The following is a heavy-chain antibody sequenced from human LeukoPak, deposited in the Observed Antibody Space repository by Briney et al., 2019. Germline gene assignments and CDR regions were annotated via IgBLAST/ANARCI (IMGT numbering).Heavy chain of an antibody. V-gene: IGHV1-8*01. Sequence: GASVKVSCKASGYTFTSYDINWVGQARGHGLEWMGWMNPNYGNTGYAQKFQGRATMTRNTSISTAYMELSSLRSEDTAVYYCARGDYLHYYDSSGYPPFNYWGQGTLSPSPQ. CDR1: GYTFTSYD. J-gene: IGHJ4*02. CDR2: MNPNYGNT. D-gene: IGHD3-22*01. CDR3: ARGDYLHYYDSSGYPPFNY.